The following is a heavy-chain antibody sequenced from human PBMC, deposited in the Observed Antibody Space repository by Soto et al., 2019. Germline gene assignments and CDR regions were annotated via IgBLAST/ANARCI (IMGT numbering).Heavy chain of an antibody. CDR1: GYTFTSYA. D-gene: IGHD6-13*01. J-gene: IGHJ6*02. Sequence: GASVKVSCKASGYTFTSYAMHWVRQAPGQRLEWMGWINAGNGNTKYSQKFQGRVTITRDTSASTAYMELSSLRSEDTAVYYCARDRISGLRYSSSWYQYYGMDVWGQGTTVTVSS. CDR3: ARDRISGLRYSSSWYQYYGMDV. V-gene: IGHV1-3*01. CDR2: INAGNGNT.